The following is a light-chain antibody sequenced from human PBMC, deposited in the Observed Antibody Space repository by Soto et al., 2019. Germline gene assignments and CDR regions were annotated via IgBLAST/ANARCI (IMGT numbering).Light chain of an antibody. CDR3: QQYDSNWS. CDR1: QRLTSW. J-gene: IGKJ1*01. CDR2: DTS. Sequence: DIQMTQSPSSLSVSVGDSVTTTFRASQRLTSWLAWYQQRPGKAPQLLIDDTSALESGVPSRFSGSGSGTEFTLTISSLQPDDLATYYCQQYDSNWSFGQGTKVDIK. V-gene: IGKV1-5*01.